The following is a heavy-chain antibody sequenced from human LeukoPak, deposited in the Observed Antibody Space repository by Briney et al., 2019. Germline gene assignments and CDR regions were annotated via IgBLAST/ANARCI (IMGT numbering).Heavy chain of an antibody. CDR1: GFTFSDAW. J-gene: IGHJ4*02. CDR3: TTRGGLGY. CDR2: IKNKVDGGTT. V-gene: IGHV3-15*01. D-gene: IGHD3-10*01. Sequence: GGSLRLSCAGSGFTFSDAWMSWVRQAPGQGLEWVGRIKNKVDGGTTDYAAPAKGRFTISRDDAKNMAYLQMSSLKIEDTGVYYCTTRGGLGYWGQGTLVTASS.